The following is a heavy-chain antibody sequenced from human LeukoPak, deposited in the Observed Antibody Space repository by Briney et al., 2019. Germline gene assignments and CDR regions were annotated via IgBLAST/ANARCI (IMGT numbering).Heavy chain of an antibody. Sequence: ASETLSLTCAVSGGSISSTSYYWGWIRQPPGKGLVWIGSMYYSGNTYYNPSLKSRVTISVDTSKNQFSLKLSSVTAADTAVYYCARHRISAGGTKFNWFDPWGQGTLVTVSS. J-gene: IGHJ5*02. D-gene: IGHD6-13*01. CDR3: ARHRISAGGTKFNWFDP. CDR1: GGSISSTSYY. V-gene: IGHV4-39*01. CDR2: MYYSGNT.